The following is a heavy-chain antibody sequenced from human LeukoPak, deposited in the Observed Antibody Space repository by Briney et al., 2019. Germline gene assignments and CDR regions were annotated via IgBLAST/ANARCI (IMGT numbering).Heavy chain of an antibody. V-gene: IGHV5-51*01. J-gene: IGHJ3*02. CDR2: IYPGDSDT. Sequence: GESLKISCKGSGYSFTNYWIGWVRQMPGKRLEWMGIIYPGDSDTKYSPSFQGQVTISADKSISTAYLQWSSLKASDTATYYCARSSGRSTGDAFDIWGQGTMVTVSS. D-gene: IGHD3-22*01. CDR1: GYSFTNYW. CDR3: ARSSGRSTGDAFDI.